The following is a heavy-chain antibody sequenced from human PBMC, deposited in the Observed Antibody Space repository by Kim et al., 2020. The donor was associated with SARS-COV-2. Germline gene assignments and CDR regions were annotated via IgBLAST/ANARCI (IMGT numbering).Heavy chain of an antibody. CDR2: ISANGDGT. D-gene: IGHD2-21*01. V-gene: IGHV3-23*01. CDR3: TKPPETVNPYSFYAIDV. Sequence: GGSLRLSCVGYELKFSTSAVSWVRQAPGKGLEWVSAISANGDGTFYAESVRGRFTISRDNSKNTVFLQLDSLRADDAAVYYCTKPPETVNPYSFYAIDVWGQGTTVTVSS. CDR1: ELKFSTSA. J-gene: IGHJ6*02.